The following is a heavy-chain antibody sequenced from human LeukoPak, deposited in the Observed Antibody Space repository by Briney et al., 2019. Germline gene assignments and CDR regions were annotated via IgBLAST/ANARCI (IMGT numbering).Heavy chain of an antibody. D-gene: IGHD6-13*01. CDR1: GFTFSSYS. Sequence: PGGSLRLSCAASGFTFSSYSMNWVRQAPGKGLEWVSSISSSSSYIYYADSVKGRFTISRDNAKNSLYLQMNSLRAEDTAVYYCARDGDSSSWPPGFDPWGQGTLVTVSS. J-gene: IGHJ5*02. V-gene: IGHV3-21*01. CDR2: ISSSSSYI. CDR3: ARDGDSSSWPPGFDP.